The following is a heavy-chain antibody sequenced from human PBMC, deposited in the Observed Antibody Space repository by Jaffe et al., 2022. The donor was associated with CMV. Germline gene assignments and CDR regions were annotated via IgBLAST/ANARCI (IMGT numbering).Heavy chain of an antibody. CDR2: INHSGST. CDR1: GGSFSGYY. CDR3: ARAPRGQQLVPYFDY. J-gene: IGHJ4*02. D-gene: IGHD6-13*01. V-gene: IGHV4-34*01. Sequence: QVQLQQWGAGLLKPSETLSLTCAVYGGSFSGYYWSWIRQPPGKGLEWIGEINHSGSTNYNPSLKSRVTISVDTSKNQFSLKLSSVTAADTAVYYCARAPRGQQLVPYFDYWGQGTLVTVSS.